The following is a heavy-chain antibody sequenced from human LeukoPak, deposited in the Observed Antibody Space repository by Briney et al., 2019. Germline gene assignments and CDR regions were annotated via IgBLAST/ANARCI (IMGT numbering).Heavy chain of an antibody. D-gene: IGHD3-9*01. V-gene: IGHV3-66*01. CDR2: IYSGGST. Sequence: GGSLRLSCAASGFTVSSNYMSWVRQAPGKGLEWVSVIYSGGSTYYADSVKGGFTISRDNSKNTLYLQMNSLRAEDTAVYYCAREDYDILTGYYFDYWGQGTLVTVSS. CDR3: AREDYDILTGYYFDY. J-gene: IGHJ4*02. CDR1: GFTVSSNY.